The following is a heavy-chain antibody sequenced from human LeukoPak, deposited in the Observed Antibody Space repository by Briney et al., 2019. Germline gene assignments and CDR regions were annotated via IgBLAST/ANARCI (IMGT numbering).Heavy chain of an antibody. D-gene: IGHD5-18*01. Sequence: GGSLRLSCAASGFTVSSNYMSWVRQAPGKGLEWVSVIYSGGSTYYADSVKGRFTISRDNSKNTLYLQMNSLRAEDTAVYYCARDLNPTWIQLWLRAFDIWGQGTMVTVSS. CDR1: GFTVSSNY. CDR2: IYSGGST. J-gene: IGHJ3*02. CDR3: ARDLNPTWIQLWLRAFDI. V-gene: IGHV3-53*05.